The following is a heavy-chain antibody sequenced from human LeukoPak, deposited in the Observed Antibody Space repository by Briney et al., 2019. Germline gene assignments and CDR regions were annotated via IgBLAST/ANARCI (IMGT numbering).Heavy chain of an antibody. CDR1: GGSISSYY. CDR2: IYYGGST. D-gene: IGHD5-12*01. V-gene: IGHV4-59*01. CDR3: AMATGDDAFDI. Sequence: SETLSLTCTVSGGSISSYYWSWIRQPPGKGLEWIGYIYYGGSTNYNPSLKSRVTISVDTSKNQFSLKLSSVTAADTAVYYCAMATGDDAFDIWGQGTMVTVSS. J-gene: IGHJ3*02.